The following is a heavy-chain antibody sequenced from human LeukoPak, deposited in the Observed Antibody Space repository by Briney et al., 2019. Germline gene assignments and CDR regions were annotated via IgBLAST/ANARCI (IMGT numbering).Heavy chain of an antibody. V-gene: IGHV1-2*02. CDR3: ARDLALDYVVQDYYMDV. Sequence: ASVKVSCKASGYTFTSYGISWVRQAPGQGLEWMGWINPNSGGTNYAQKFQGRVTMTRDTSISTAYMELSRLRSDDTAVYYCARDLALDYVVQDYYMDVWGKGTTVTVSS. CDR1: GYTFTSYG. CDR2: INPNSGGT. D-gene: IGHD4-17*01. J-gene: IGHJ6*03.